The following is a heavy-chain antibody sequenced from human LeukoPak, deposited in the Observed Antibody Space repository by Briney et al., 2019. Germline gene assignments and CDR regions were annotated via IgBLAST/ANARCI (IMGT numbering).Heavy chain of an antibody. V-gene: IGHV3-11*01. D-gene: IGHD5-12*01. CDR2: ISSSGSTI. Sequence: GGSLRLSCAASGFTFSDYYMSWIRQAPGKGLEWVSYISSSGSTIYYADSVKGRFTTSRDNAKNSLYLQMNSLRAEDTAVYYCARTPISGYDYYYYYMDVWGKGTTVTVSS. J-gene: IGHJ6*03. CDR1: GFTFSDYY. CDR3: ARTPISGYDYYYYYMDV.